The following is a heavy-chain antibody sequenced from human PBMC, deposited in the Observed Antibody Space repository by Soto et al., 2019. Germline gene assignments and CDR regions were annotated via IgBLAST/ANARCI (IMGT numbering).Heavy chain of an antibody. J-gene: IGHJ4*02. CDR3: ARSREIIASAGSFDY. V-gene: IGHV3-23*01. CDR2: ISTGGGST. Sequence: EVHLLESGGGLVQPGGSLRLSCAASGFTFSSHVMSWVRQAPGKGLEWVSGISTGGGSTDYAESVKGRFTISRDNSKNTLHLQMKTLRAEDTAVYYCARSREIIASAGSFDYWGQGTLVTVSS. D-gene: IGHD6-25*01. CDR1: GFTFSSHV.